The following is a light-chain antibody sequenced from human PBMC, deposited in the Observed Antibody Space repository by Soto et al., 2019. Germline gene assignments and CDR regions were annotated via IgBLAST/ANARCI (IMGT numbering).Light chain of an antibody. CDR2: GAS. V-gene: IGKV3-20*01. CDR1: QSVSSSY. CDR3: QQYGSSPT. Sequence: EIVLTQSPGTLSLSPGERATLSCRASQSVSSSYLAWYQQKPGQAPRLLISGASSRATGIPDRFSGGGSATDFTLTSSRLEPEDYAVYYCQQYGSSPTFGQGTKLEIK. J-gene: IGKJ2*01.